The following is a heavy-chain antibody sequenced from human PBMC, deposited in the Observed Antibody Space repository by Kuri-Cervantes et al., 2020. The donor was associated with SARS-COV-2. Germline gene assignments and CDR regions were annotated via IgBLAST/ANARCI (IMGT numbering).Heavy chain of an antibody. CDR3: ARDRTQDILTGYESTRLYY. CDR2: ISWNSGSI. Sequence: LSLTCAASGFTFDDYAMHWVRQAPGKGLEWVSGISWNSGSIGYADSVKGRFTISRDNAKNSLYLQMNSLRAEDTAVYYCARDRTQDILTGYESTRLYYWGQGTLVTVSS. V-gene: IGHV3-9*01. CDR1: GFTFDDYA. J-gene: IGHJ4*02. D-gene: IGHD3-9*01.